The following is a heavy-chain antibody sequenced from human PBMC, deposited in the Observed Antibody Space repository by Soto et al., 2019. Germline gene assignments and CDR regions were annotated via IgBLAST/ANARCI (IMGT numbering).Heavy chain of an antibody. J-gene: IGHJ5*02. D-gene: IGHD1-1*01. CDR3: ARGDSTGAPTGWFDP. V-gene: IGHV1-18*04. CDR1: GYAFTRYS. CDR2: ISNYNGDT. Sequence: ASVTVSWKASGYAFTRYSINWGRQAPGQGLEWVGFISNYNGDTKYAEKFQGRVTLNTDTSTTTTYMDLRSLTSDDTAVYFCARGDSTGAPTGWFDPWGQGTLVTVSS.